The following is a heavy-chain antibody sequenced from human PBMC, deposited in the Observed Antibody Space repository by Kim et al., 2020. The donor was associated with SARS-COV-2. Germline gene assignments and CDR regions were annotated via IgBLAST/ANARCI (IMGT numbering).Heavy chain of an antibody. CDR2: ISSSGSSI. V-gene: IGHV3-48*03. CDR3: ASYPLDVMRGGSYYYYGMDV. D-gene: IGHD2-15*01. J-gene: IGHJ6*02. Sequence: GGSLRLSCAASGFTFSSYEMNWVRQAPGKGLEWVSYISSSGSSIYYADSVKGRFTISRDNAKNSLYLQMNSLRAEDTAVYYCASYPLDVMRGGSYYYYGMDVWGQGTTVTVSS. CDR1: GFTFSSYE.